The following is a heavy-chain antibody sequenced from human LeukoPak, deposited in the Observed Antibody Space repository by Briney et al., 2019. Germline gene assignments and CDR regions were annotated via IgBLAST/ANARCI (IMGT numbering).Heavy chain of an antibody. CDR1: GFTFSRYW. D-gene: IGHD3-9*01. CDR2: IFSDGTIT. J-gene: IGHJ3*02. Sequence: PGGSLRLSCAASGFTFSRYWMHWIRQAPGKGLVWVSAIFSDGTITRYADSVKGRFTISRDNARNTLYLQMDSLRAGDTAVYYCVTLTGPLENAFDIWGQGTMVTVSS. CDR3: VTLTGPLENAFDI. V-gene: IGHV3-74*01.